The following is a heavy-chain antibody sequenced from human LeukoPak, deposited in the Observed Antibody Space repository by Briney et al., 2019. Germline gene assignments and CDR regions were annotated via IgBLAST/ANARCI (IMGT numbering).Heavy chain of an antibody. V-gene: IGHV1-69*05. Sequence: GSGVKVSCKASGGTYSSYAISGVRQARAKGLEWMGGIIPIFCTANYAQKFQGRVTITTDESTSTAYMELSSLRSEDTAVYYCARGSSNMVRGVIIRAHYYYYMDVWGKGTTVTVSS. CDR2: IIPIFCTA. D-gene: IGHD3-10*01. CDR1: GGTYSSYA. J-gene: IGHJ6*03. CDR3: ARGSSNMVRGVIIRAHYYYYMDV.